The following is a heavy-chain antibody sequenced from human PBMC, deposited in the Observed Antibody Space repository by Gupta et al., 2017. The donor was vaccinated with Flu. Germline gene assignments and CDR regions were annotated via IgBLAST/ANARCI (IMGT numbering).Heavy chain of an antibody. CDR2: IRSKEYGGTI. Sequence: QAGGKWLECVGFIRSKEYGGTIEYAASVKGRFTVSRDDYKSIAYLQMNSLKIEDTDVYYCTRRRGGYCSSSRCSYFDYWGQGTLVTVSS. J-gene: IGHJ4*02. CDR3: TRRRGGYCSSSRCSYFDY. D-gene: IGHD2-2*01. V-gene: IGHV3-49*02.